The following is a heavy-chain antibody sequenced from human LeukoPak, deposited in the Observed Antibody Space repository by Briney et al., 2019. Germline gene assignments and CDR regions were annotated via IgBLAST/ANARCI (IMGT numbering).Heavy chain of an antibody. CDR3: ARSTAGLDY. V-gene: IGHV3-7*01. CDR1: GFTFSNYW. CDR2: IRQDGSEK. D-gene: IGHD1-1*01. Sequence: PGGSLRLSCAASGFTFSNYWMSWVRQAPGKGLEWVANIRQDGSEKCYVDSMRGRFTISRDNAKNSLYLQMSSLRAEDTAVYYCARSTAGLDYWGQGTLVTVSS. J-gene: IGHJ4*02.